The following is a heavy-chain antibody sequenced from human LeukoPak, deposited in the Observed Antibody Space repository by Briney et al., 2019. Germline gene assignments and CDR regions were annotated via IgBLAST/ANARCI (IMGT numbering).Heavy chain of an antibody. J-gene: IGHJ4*02. V-gene: IGHV3-11*01. CDR1: GFIFSDYY. CDR3: ARARGSYSFDY. Sequence: PGGSLRLSCAASGFIFSDYYMGWMRQAPGKGLEWVSYISNSGNTIYYTDSVKGRFTLSGDNAKDSLYLQMNSLRAEDTAVYYCARARGSYSFDYWGQGTLVTVSS. CDR2: ISNSGNTI. D-gene: IGHD3-10*01.